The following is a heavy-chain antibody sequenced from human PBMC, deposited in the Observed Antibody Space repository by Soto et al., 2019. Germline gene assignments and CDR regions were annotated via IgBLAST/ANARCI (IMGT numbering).Heavy chain of an antibody. V-gene: IGHV3-11*01. J-gene: IGHJ6*02. Sequence: PGGSLRLSCAASGFTFSDYYMSWIRQGPGKGLEWVSYISSSGSTIYYADSVKGRFTISRDNAKNSLYLQMNSLRAEDTAVYYCARDVEDIVVVVAATFYYYGMDVWGQGTTVTVSS. D-gene: IGHD2-15*01. CDR1: GFTFSDYY. CDR3: ARDVEDIVVVVAATFYYYGMDV. CDR2: ISSSGSTI.